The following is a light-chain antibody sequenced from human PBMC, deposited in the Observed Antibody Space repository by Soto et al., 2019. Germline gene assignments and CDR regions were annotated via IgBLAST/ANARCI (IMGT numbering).Light chain of an antibody. CDR1: QSINGW. CDR3: HQYHNFPRT. Sequence: DIQLTQSPSTLSASVGDRVTITCRASQSINGWLAWYQQKPGQAPNLLIYAASSLESGVPSRFSGSGSGTEFTLTVSSLQPDDFATYYCHQYHNFPRTFGQGTKVDIK. V-gene: IGKV1-5*01. CDR2: AAS. J-gene: IGKJ1*01.